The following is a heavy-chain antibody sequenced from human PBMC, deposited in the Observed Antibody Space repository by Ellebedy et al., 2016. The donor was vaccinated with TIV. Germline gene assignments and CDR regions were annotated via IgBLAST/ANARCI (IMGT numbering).Heavy chain of an antibody. Sequence: SETLSLTXAVYGGSFSGYYWSWIRQPPGKGLEWIGYIYYSGSTYYNPSLKSRVTISVDTSKNQFSLKLSSVTAADTAVYYCARDKADPNYYYYYGMDVWGQGTTVTVSS. V-gene: IGHV4-34*09. CDR1: GGSFSGYY. D-gene: IGHD6-19*01. CDR2: IYYSGST. J-gene: IGHJ6*02. CDR3: ARDKADPNYYYYYGMDV.